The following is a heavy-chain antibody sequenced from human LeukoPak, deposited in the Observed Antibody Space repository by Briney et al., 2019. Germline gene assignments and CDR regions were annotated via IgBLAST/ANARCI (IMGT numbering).Heavy chain of an antibody. J-gene: IGHJ4*02. D-gene: IGHD3-3*01. CDR2: IRYDGSNK. CDR3: AKDYDFWSGPPAD. CDR1: GFTFSSYG. Sequence: GGSLRLSCAASGFTFSSYGMHWVRQAPGKGLEWVAFIRYDGSNKYYADSVKGRFTISRDNSKNTLYLQMNSLRAEDTAVYYCAKDYDFWSGPPADWGQGTLVTVFS. V-gene: IGHV3-30*02.